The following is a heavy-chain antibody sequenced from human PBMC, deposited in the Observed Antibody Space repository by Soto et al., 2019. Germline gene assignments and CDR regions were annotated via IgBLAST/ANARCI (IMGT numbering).Heavy chain of an antibody. V-gene: IGHV1-24*01. Sequence: QVQLVQSGAEVKKPGASVKVSCKVSGYTLTELSMHWVRQAPGKGLEWMGGFDPEDGETIYAQKFQGRVTMTEDTYTDTAYMELSSLRSEDTAVYYCATRVTSYGDYVGYYYGMDVWGQGTTVTVSS. CDR1: GYTLTELS. D-gene: IGHD4-17*01. J-gene: IGHJ6*02. CDR3: ATRVTSYGDYVGYYYGMDV. CDR2: FDPEDGET.